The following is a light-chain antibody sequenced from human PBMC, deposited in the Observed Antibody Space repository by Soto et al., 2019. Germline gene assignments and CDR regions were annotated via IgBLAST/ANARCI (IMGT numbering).Light chain of an antibody. J-gene: IGKJ5*01. CDR3: QQLNVYPPIT. Sequence: DIQLTQXPSLLXXXVGDRVTITCRASQDVRSYLAWYQQKPGKPPKLLISTASTLQSGVPSRFSGSGFGTEFTLTISSLQPEDFATYYCQQLNVYPPITFGQGTRLEIK. CDR2: TAS. CDR1: QDVRSY. V-gene: IGKV1-9*01.